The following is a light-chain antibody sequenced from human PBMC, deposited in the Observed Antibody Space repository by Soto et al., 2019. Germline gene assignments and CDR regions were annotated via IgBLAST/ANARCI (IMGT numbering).Light chain of an antibody. Sequence: DIQMTQSPSSLXAXXXXRVTITCRASXSISSYLNWYQQKPGKAPKLLIYAASSLQSGVPSRFSGSGSGTDFTLTISSLXXXXXXXXXXXXXYSTSYTFGQGTKLEIK. CDR3: XXXYSTSYT. V-gene: IGKV1-39*01. CDR1: XSISSY. CDR2: AAS. J-gene: IGKJ2*01.